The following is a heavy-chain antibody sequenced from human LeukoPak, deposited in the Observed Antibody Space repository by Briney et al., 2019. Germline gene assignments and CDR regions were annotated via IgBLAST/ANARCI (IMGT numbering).Heavy chain of an antibody. CDR1: GFTFSSYA. CDR3: ATGAGLDY. Sequence: GGSLRLSCAASGFTFSSYAMSWVRQAPGKGLEWVSLIYISGYTHYADSVKGRFAISRDNSKNTLFLQMNSLRAEDTAVYYCATGAGLDYWGQGTLVTVSS. D-gene: IGHD2-8*02. V-gene: IGHV3-66*01. J-gene: IGHJ4*02. CDR2: IYISGYT.